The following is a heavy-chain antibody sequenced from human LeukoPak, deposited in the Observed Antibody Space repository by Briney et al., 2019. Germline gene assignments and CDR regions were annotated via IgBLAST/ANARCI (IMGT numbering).Heavy chain of an antibody. CDR2: ISSSSSTI. CDR1: GFIFSSYS. D-gene: IGHD1-1*01. Sequence: GGSLRLSCAASGFIFSSYSMNWVRQAPGKGLEWVSYISSSSSTIYYADSVKGRFTISRDNSKNTLYLQMNSLRAEDTAVYYCAKGYEPYYYYYMDVWGKGTTVTISS. J-gene: IGHJ6*03. CDR3: AKGYEPYYYYYMDV. V-gene: IGHV3-48*01.